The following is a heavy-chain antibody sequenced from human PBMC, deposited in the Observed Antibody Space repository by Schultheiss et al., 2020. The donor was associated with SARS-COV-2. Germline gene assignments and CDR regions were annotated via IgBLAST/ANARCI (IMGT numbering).Heavy chain of an antibody. CDR3: ARDRDYGDHWGY. CDR1: GYTFTSYY. V-gene: IGHV1-2*06. D-gene: IGHD4-17*01. J-gene: IGHJ4*02. Sequence: ASVKVSCKASGYTFTSYYMHWVRQAPGQGLEWMGRINPNSGGTNYAQKFQGRVTMTRDTSISTAYMELSRLRSDDTAVYYCARDRDYGDHWGYWGQGTLVTVSS. CDR2: INPNSGGT.